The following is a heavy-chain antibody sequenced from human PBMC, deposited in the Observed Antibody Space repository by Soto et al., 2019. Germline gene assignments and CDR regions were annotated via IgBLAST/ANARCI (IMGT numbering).Heavy chain of an antibody. CDR1: GLTFSGSA. D-gene: IGHD3-16*01. CDR2: IRRKANNYAT. V-gene: IGHV3-73*01. CDR3: SANDHDDHTNFDQ. J-gene: IGHJ4*02. Sequence: EVQLVESGGGLVQPGGSLKLSCAVSGLTFSGSAMHWVRQASGKGVEWVGHIRRKANNYATAYAASVKGRFTISRDDSKNTAYLQMNSLKTEDTAVYYCSANDHDDHTNFDQWGQGTLVTVSS.